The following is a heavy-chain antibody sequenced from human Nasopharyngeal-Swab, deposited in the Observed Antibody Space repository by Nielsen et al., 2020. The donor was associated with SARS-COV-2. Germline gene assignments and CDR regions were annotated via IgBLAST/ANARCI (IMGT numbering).Heavy chain of an antibody. CDR2: VFYTGT. CDR3: VRDESGDYLGLPFDS. Sequence: SETLSLTCSVSGASISNRTYYWGWIRQPPEKGLQWIGTVFYTGTYYNPSLQSRVTISVDTSKNQSALKLTSVTAADTAVYYCVRDESGDYLGLPFDSWGPGTLVTVSS. V-gene: IGHV4-39*06. CDR1: GASISNRTYY. D-gene: IGHD4-17*01. J-gene: IGHJ4*02.